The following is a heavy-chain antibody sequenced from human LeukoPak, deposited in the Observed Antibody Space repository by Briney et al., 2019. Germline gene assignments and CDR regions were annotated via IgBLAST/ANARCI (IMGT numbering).Heavy chain of an antibody. V-gene: IGHV5-51*01. CDR2: IYPGDSDT. CDR3: ARQARGIVAPTNWFDP. J-gene: IGHJ5*02. Sequence: GESLKISCKGSGYSFTSYWIGWVRQMPGKGLELMGIIYPGDSDTRYSPSFQGQVTISADRSISTAYLQWSSLKASDTAKYYCARQARGIVAPTNWFDPWGQGTLVTVSS. D-gene: IGHD6-13*01. CDR1: GYSFTSYW.